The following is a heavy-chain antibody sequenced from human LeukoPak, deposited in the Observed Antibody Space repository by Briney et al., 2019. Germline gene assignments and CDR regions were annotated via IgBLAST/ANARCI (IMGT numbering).Heavy chain of an antibody. Sequence: GGSLRLSCAASGFIFSSYIMNWVRQAPGKGLEWVSYISSSSSAIYYADSVKGRFTISRDKAKNSLYLQMNSLRAEDTAVYYSARDQDSYGFSGWFDPWGQGKLVTVSP. CDR1: GFIFSSYI. V-gene: IGHV3-48*01. J-gene: IGHJ5*02. CDR3: ARDQDSYGFSGWFDP. D-gene: IGHD5-18*01. CDR2: ISSSSSAI.